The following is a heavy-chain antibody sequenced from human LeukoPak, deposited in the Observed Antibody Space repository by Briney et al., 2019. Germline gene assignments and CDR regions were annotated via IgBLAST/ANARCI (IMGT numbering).Heavy chain of an antibody. V-gene: IGHV3-30*18. D-gene: IGHD2-15*01. CDR1: GFTFDDYA. Sequence: GGSLRLSCAASGFTFDDYAMHWVREAPGKGLEWVAVISYDGSNKYYADSVKGRFTISRDNSKNTLYLQMNSLRAEDTAVYYCAKGLLSVVAAPFDYWGQGTLVTVSS. CDR3: AKGLLSVVAAPFDY. J-gene: IGHJ4*02. CDR2: ISYDGSNK.